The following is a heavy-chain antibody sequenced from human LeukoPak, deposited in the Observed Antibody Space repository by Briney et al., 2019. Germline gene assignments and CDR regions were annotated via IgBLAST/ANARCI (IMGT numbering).Heavy chain of an antibody. Sequence: GGSLRPSCAASGFTFSSYGMHWVRQAPGKGLEWVAVISYDGSNKYYADSVKGRFTISRDNSKNTLYLQMNSLRAEDTAVYYCAKATAGFDYWGQGTLVTVSS. D-gene: IGHD2-21*02. CDR2: ISYDGSNK. V-gene: IGHV3-30*18. CDR1: GFTFSSYG. J-gene: IGHJ4*02. CDR3: AKATAGFDY.